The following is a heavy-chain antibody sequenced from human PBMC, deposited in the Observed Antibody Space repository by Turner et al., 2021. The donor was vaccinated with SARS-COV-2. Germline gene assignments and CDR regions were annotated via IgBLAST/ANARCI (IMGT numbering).Heavy chain of an antibody. V-gene: IGHV3-21*01. CDR1: GSPFSSYS. Sequence: EVQLVESGGGLVHPGGSRRLPCAASGSPFSSYSMNWVRQAPGKGLEWVSSISSSSSYIYYADSVKGRFTSSRDNAKNSLYLKMNSLRAEDTAVYYCARWDNYYDSSGYYPDAFDIWGQGTMVTVSS. CDR2: ISSSSSYI. J-gene: IGHJ3*02. CDR3: ARWDNYYDSSGYYPDAFDI. D-gene: IGHD3-22*01.